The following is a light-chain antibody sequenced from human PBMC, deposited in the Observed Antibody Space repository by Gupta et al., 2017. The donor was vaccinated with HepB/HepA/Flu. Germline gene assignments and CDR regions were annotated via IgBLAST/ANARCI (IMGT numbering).Light chain of an antibody. CDR1: KLGDKY. CDR2: QDS. V-gene: IGLV3-1*01. J-gene: IGLJ2*01. CDR3: QAWDSSTSVV. Sequence: SYELTQPPSVSVSPGQTASITCSGDKLGDKYACWYQQKPGQSPVPVIYQDSKRPSGIPERFSGSNSGNTATLTISGTQAMDEADYYCQAWDSSTSVVFGGGTKLTVL.